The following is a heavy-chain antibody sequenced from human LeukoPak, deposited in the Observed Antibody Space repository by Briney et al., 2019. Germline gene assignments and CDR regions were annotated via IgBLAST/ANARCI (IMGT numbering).Heavy chain of an antibody. CDR1: AGTFSSYA. J-gene: IGHJ4*02. D-gene: IGHD2-15*01. Sequence: ASVKVSCKASAGTFSSYAISWVRQAPGQGLEWMGGIIPIFGTANYAQKFQGRVTITADESTSTAYMELSSLRSEDTAVYYCARAGQVVVAASGDYWGQGTLVTVSS. V-gene: IGHV1-69*13. CDR2: IIPIFGTA. CDR3: ARAGQVVVAASGDY.